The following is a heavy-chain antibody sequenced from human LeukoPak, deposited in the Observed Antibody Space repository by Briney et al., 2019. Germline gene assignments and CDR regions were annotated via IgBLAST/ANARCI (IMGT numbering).Heavy chain of an antibody. CDR2: IKQDGSEK. J-gene: IGHJ1*01. Sequence: GGSLEPLLAASGFTFSSYWKSWVRQAPGKGLEWVANIKQDGSEKYHVDSVKGRLTISRDNAKNSLYLQMNSLKPEDTAVYYCARSVAKYRNSATEYWGQ. CDR1: GFTFSSYW. V-gene: IGHV3-7*04. CDR3: ARSVAKYRNSATEY. D-gene: IGHD6-6*01.